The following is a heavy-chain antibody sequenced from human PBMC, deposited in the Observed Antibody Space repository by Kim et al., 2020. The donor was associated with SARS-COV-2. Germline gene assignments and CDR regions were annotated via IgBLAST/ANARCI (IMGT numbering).Heavy chain of an antibody. V-gene: IGHV4-39*01. J-gene: IGHJ4*02. CDR3: ARRGYIYEGAFDY. Sequence: YYSPSLESRVTISGDASKNQFGLKVRSLTAADTAVYYCARRGYIYEGAFDYWGQGTLVTVSS. D-gene: IGHD5-18*01.